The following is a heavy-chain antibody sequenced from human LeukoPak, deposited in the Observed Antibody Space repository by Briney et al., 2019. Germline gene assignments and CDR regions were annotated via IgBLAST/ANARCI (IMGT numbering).Heavy chain of an antibody. D-gene: IGHD6-13*01. CDR1: GGSISSYY. CDR3: ARDRSGRSINYGMDV. V-gene: IGHV4-59*01. J-gene: IGHJ6*02. CDR2: IYYSGST. Sequence: SETLSLTCTVSGGSISSYYWSWIRQPPGKGLEWIGYIYYSGSTNYNPSLKSRVTISVDTSKNQFSLKLSSVTAADTAVYYCARDRSGRSINYGMDVWGQGTTVTVSS.